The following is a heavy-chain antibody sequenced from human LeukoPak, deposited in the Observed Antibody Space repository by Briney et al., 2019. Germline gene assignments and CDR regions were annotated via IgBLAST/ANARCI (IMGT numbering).Heavy chain of an antibody. CDR1: GYSFSSYW. J-gene: IGHJ1*01. Sequence: GESLKISCKGSGYSFSSYWIAWVRQMPGKGLEWMGMIYPGDSNPRYSPSFQGQVTISADKSISTAYLQRSSLQASDTAMYYCATYAGSSSKYFQDWGQGTLVTVSS. V-gene: IGHV5-51*01. CDR2: IYPGDSNP. D-gene: IGHD3-10*01. CDR3: ATYAGSSSKYFQD.